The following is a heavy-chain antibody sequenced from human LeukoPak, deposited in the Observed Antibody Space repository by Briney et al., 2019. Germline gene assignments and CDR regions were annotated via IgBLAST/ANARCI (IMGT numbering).Heavy chain of an antibody. J-gene: IGHJ4*02. CDR2: IWYDGSNK. Sequence: GGSLRLSCAASGFTVSSNHNHMSWVRQAPGKGLEWVAVIWYDGSNKYYADSVKGRFTISRDNSKNTLYLKMNSLRAEDTAVYYCVRVTHSSYSYGYGHGDYWGQGTLVTISS. D-gene: IGHD5-18*01. V-gene: IGHV3-33*08. CDR1: GFTVSSNH. CDR3: VRVTHSSYSYGYGHGDY.